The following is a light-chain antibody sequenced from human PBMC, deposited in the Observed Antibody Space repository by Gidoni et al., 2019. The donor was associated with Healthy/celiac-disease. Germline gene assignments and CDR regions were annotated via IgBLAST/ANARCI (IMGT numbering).Light chain of an antibody. Sequence: HPGKAPKLMIYDVSNLPSGVSNRFSGSKSGNTASLTISGLQAEDEADYYCSSYTSSSSWVFGGGTKLTVL. J-gene: IGLJ3*02. CDR2: DVS. CDR3: SSYTSSSSWV. V-gene: IGLV2-14*03.